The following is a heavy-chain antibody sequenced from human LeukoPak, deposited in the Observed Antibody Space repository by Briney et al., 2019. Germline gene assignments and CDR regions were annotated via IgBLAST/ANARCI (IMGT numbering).Heavy chain of an antibody. D-gene: IGHD1-26*01. J-gene: IGHJ4*02. Sequence: GGSLRLSCAASGFTVDSNYLSRVRQAPGKGLEWVSTIYTGGNTYYAASVKGRFTISRDFSKNTVFLRMNSLRAEDTAMYYCARDLSGSYDLGFDYWGQGTLVTVSS. CDR2: IYTGGNT. CDR3: ARDLSGSYDLGFDY. V-gene: IGHV3-53*01. CDR1: GFTVDSNY.